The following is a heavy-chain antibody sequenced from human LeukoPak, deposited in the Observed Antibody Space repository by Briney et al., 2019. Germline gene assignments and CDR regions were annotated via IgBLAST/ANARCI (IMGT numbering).Heavy chain of an antibody. D-gene: IGHD3-3*01. CDR3: ARVFQGFWSGSNWFDP. J-gene: IGHJ5*02. Sequence: GGSLRLSCAASGFIFSDYYMSWFRQAPGKGLEWVANIKHDGSEKYYVDSVKGRFTISRDNAKNSLYLQMNSLRAEDTAVYYCARVFQGFWSGSNWFDPWGQGTLVTVSS. V-gene: IGHV3-7*01. CDR1: GFIFSDYY. CDR2: IKHDGSEK.